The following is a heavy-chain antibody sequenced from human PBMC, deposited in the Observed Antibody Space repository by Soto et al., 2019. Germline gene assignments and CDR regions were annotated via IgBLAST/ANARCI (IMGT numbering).Heavy chain of an antibody. CDR3: ARETSDGPDF. V-gene: IGHV1-18*01. J-gene: IGHJ4*02. CDR1: GYTFTNYG. CDR2: ISAYNGNK. D-gene: IGHD2-2*01. Sequence: QVQLVQSGAEVKKPGASVRVSCKTSGYTFTNYGITWVRQAPGQGLEWMGWISAYNGNKIDAQNRQGRVTMTTDTSTSTAYMELRSLRSDDTAVYYCARETSDGPDFWGQGTLFTVSS.